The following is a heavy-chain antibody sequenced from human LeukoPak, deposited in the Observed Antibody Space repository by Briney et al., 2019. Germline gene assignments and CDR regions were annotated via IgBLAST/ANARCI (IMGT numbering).Heavy chain of an antibody. D-gene: IGHD4/OR15-4a*01. CDR1: GFTFSNYA. V-gene: IGHV3-64*01. CDR2: ISSNGGST. Sequence: GGSLRLSCAVSGFTFSNYAMHWVRQAPGKGLEYVSAISSNGGSTYYANSVKGRFTISRDNSKNTLYLQMNSLRAEDTAVYYCARRAGAYSHPYDYWGQGTLVTVSS. J-gene: IGHJ4*02. CDR3: ARRAGAYSHPYDY.